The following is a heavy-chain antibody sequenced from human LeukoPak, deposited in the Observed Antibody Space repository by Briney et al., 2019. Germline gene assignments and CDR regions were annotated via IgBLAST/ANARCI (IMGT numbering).Heavy chain of an antibody. D-gene: IGHD3-10*01. CDR2: IGTAGDT. CDR1: GFTFSSYD. V-gene: IGHV3-13*01. J-gene: IGHJ6*02. Sequence: GGSLRLSCAASGFTFSSYDMHWVRQATGKGLEWVSAIGTAGDTYYPGSVKGRFTISRENAKNSLYLQMNSLRAGDTAVYYCARGHTSGSLNYYYYGMDVWGQGTTVTVSS. CDR3: ARGHTSGSLNYYYYGMDV.